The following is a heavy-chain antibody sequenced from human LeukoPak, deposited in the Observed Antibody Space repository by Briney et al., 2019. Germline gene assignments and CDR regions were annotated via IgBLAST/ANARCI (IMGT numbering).Heavy chain of an antibody. V-gene: IGHV4-39*01. CDR1: GGSISSSSYY. D-gene: IGHD5-24*01. CDR2: IYYSGST. Sequence: SETLSLTCTVSGGSISSSSYYWGWIRQPPGKGLEWIGSIYYSGSTYYNPSLKNRVTISVDTSKNQFSLKLSSVTAADTAVYYCARIRRDGYKNAYYFDYWGQGTLVTVSS. CDR3: ARIRRDGYKNAYYFDY. J-gene: IGHJ4*02.